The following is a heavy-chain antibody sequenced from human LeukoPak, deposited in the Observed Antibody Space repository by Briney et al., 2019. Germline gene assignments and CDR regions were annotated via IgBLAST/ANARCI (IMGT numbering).Heavy chain of an antibody. D-gene: IGHD6-25*01. CDR2: VTGSGGGT. CDR3: ANGAASALVDWFDP. CDR1: GFIFSNYA. J-gene: IGHJ5*02. V-gene: IGHV3-23*01. Sequence: GGSLRLSCAASGFIFSNYAMMWVRQAPGKGLEWVSSVTGSGGGTFYADSVKGRFTISRDNSQNTLYLQMNSLGAEDTAVYYCANGAASALVDWFDPWGQGTLVTVSS.